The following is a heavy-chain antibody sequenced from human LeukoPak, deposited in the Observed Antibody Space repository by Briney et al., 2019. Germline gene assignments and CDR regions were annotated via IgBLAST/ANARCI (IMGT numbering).Heavy chain of an antibody. CDR1: GVSTSGSS. CDR3: ARMYSSSCYFDS. CDR2: IHYSGST. J-gene: IGHJ4*02. D-gene: IGHD6-6*01. V-gene: IGHV4-59*08. Sequence: PSETLTLSCTVSGVSTSGSSWNWIRQPPGKGLEWIGYIHYSGSTKYNPSLKSRVTISVDTSKNHSSLKLTSVTAADTAVYYRARMYSSSCYFDSWCRGTLVTVSS.